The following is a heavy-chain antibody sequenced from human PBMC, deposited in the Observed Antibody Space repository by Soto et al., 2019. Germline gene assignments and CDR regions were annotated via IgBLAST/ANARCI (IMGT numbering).Heavy chain of an antibody. CDR3: ARESVGANFLFDY. J-gene: IGHJ4*02. Sequence: PGGSLRLSCAASRFTFSSYGMHWVRQAPGRGLEWVAVIWYDGSNKYYANSVKGRFTISRDNSKNTLYLQMNSLRAEDTAVYYCARESVGANFLFDYWGQGTLVTVSS. V-gene: IGHV3-33*01. D-gene: IGHD1-26*01. CDR1: RFTFSSYG. CDR2: IWYDGSNK.